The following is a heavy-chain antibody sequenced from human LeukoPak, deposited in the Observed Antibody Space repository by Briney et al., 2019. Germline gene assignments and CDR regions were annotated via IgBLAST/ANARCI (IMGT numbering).Heavy chain of an antibody. CDR2: INYSGST. CDR1: GDSINNFY. Sequence: SETLSLTCTVSGDSINNFYWSWIRQPPGKGLEWMGNINYSGSTNSNPSLNSRATISVDMSRKHFFLDLSSVTAADTAVYYCARAAHYSGTSDQYSGGWYYFDFWGQGTLVTVSS. CDR3: ARAAHYSGTSDQYSGGWYYFDF. V-gene: IGHV4-59*01. J-gene: IGHJ4*02. D-gene: IGHD3-10*01.